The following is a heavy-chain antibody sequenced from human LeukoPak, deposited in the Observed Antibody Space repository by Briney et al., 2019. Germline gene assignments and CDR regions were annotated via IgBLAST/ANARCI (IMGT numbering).Heavy chain of an antibody. Sequence: PSETLSLNCTVSGGSISSGDYYWSWIRQPPGKGLEWIGYIYYSGSTYYNPSLKSRVTISVDTSKNQFSLKLSSVTAADTAVYYCARLGYCSSTSCYGFYYYYGMDVWGQGTTVTVSS. CDR2: IYYSGST. J-gene: IGHJ6*02. D-gene: IGHD2-2*01. CDR3: ARLGYCSSTSCYGFYYYYGMDV. CDR1: GGSISSGDYY. V-gene: IGHV4-30-4*01.